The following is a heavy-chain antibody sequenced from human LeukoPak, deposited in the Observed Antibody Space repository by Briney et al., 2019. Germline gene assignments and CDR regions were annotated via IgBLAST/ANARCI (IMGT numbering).Heavy chain of an antibody. Sequence: SETLSLTCTVSGGSISSSSYYWGWIRQPPGKGLEWIENIYYSGSTYYNPSLKSRVTISVDTSKNQFSLKLSSVTAADTAVYYCAMSGYPGEPFDYWGQGTLVTVSS. CDR1: GGSISSSSYY. V-gene: IGHV4-39*07. CDR2: IYYSGST. J-gene: IGHJ4*02. D-gene: IGHD1-1*01. CDR3: AMSGYPGEPFDY.